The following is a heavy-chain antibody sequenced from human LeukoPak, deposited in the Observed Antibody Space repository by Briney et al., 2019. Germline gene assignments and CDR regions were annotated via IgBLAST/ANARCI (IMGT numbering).Heavy chain of an antibody. D-gene: IGHD2-8*02. Sequence: GGSLRLSCAASGFTFSSHSMSWVRQPPGEGLEWVAAISPSGDSTTYRDSVKGQFTISRDNSRNRLYLQMNILTVEDTAIYYSARRLTGGVTDFFDFWGQGALVTVSS. CDR3: ARRLTGGVTDFFDF. J-gene: IGHJ4*02. V-gene: IGHV3-23*01. CDR2: ISPSGDST. CDR1: GFTFSSHS.